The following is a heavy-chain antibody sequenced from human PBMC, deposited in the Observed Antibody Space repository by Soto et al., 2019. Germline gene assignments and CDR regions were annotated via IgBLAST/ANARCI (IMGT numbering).Heavy chain of an antibody. CDR2: IYYSGST. V-gene: IGHV4-61*01. J-gene: IGHJ4*02. D-gene: IGHD3-22*01. CDR1: GGSVSSGSYY. CDR3: ARDKEYYYDSSGYFDY. Sequence: QVQPQESGPGLVKPSETLSLTCTVSGGSVSSGSYYWSWIRQPPGKGLEWIGYIYYSGSTNYNPSLKSRVTISVDTSKNQFSLKLSSVTAADTAVYYCARDKEYYYDSSGYFDYWGQGTLVTVSS.